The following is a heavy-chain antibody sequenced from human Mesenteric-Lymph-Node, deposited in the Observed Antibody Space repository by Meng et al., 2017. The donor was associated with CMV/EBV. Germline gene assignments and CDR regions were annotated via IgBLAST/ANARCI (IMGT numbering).Heavy chain of an antibody. CDR3: ASSRAGTTRFDY. D-gene: IGHD1-7*01. CDR2: ISAYNGNT. V-gene: IGHV1-18*01. Sequence: ASVKVSCKASGYTFTSYGISWVRQAPGHGLEWMGWISAYNGNTNYAQKLQGRVTMTTDTSTSTAYMELRSLRSDDTAVYYCASSRAGTTRFDYWGQGTLVTVSS. J-gene: IGHJ4*02. CDR1: GYTFTSYG.